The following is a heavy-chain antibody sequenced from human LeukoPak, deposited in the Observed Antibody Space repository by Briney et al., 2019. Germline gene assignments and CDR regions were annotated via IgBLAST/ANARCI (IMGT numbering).Heavy chain of an antibody. D-gene: IGHD1-1*01. J-gene: IGHJ6*03. CDR2: IYTSGST. V-gene: IGHV4-4*07. CDR3: ARDPGGTTYYYYYYMDV. Sequence: SETLSLTCTVSGGSISSYYWSWIRQPAGKGLEWIGRIYTSGSTDYNPSLKSRVTMSVDTSKNQFSLKLSSVTAADTAVYYCARDPGGTTYYYYYYMDVWGKGTTVTVSS. CDR1: GGSISSYY.